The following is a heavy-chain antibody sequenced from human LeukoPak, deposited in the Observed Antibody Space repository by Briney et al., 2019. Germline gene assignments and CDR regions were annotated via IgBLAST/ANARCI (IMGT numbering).Heavy chain of an antibody. CDR3: VKDLYKGDTSSWYYFDY. J-gene: IGHJ4*02. D-gene: IGHD6-13*01. CDR1: GFTFSSCA. Sequence: PGGSLRLSCSASGFTFSSCAMHWVRQAPGKGPEYVSVISSYGDKTYYADSVKGRFTISRDNSKNTVSLQMSSLRAEDTAVYYCVKDLYKGDTSSWYYFDYWGQGTLVTVSS. CDR2: ISSYGDKT. V-gene: IGHV3-64D*06.